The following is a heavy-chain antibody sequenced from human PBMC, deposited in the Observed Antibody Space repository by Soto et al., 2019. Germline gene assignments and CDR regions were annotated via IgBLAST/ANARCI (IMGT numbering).Heavy chain of an antibody. CDR1: GFTFNDFE. Sequence: EVQLLESGGGLVQPGGSLRLSCGVSGFTFNDFEMNWVRQAPGKGLEWLAYIDGSGTTKKYADSVRGRFTISRDNPNNSLFLQMSILSAADTAIYYCARGFGRFNYWSQGTLVSASS. D-gene: IGHD3-10*01. V-gene: IGHV3-48*03. CDR2: IDGSGTTK. J-gene: IGHJ4*02. CDR3: ARGFGRFNY.